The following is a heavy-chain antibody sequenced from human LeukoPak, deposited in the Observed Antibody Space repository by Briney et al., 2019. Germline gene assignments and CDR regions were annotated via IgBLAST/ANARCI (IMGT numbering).Heavy chain of an antibody. CDR2: IYTSGST. V-gene: IGHV4-61*02. Sequence: PSETLSLTCTVSGGSISSGSYYWSWIRQPAGKGLEWIGRIYTSGSTNYNPSLKSRVTISVDTSKNQFSLKLSSVTAADTAVYYCARDCRIVGATGNFDYWGQGTLVTVSS. J-gene: IGHJ4*02. D-gene: IGHD1-26*01. CDR3: ARDCRIVGATGNFDY. CDR1: GGSISSGSYY.